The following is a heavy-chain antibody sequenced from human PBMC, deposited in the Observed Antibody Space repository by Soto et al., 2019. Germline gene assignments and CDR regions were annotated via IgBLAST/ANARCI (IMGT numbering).Heavy chain of an antibody. CDR2: INSDGSTT. J-gene: IGHJ5*02. CDR1: GFTFSSYW. D-gene: IGHD2-2*01. Sequence: GGSLRLSCAACGFTFSSYWMHWVRQAPGKGLVWVSRINSDGSTTTYADSVKGRFTISRDNAKNTLYLQMNSLRAEDTAVYYCARPLVPAAPNCFDPWGQGTLVTVSS. V-gene: IGHV3-74*01. CDR3: ARPLVPAAPNCFDP.